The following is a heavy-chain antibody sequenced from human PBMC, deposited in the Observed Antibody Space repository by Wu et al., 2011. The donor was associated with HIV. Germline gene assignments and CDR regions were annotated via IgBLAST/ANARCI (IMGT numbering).Heavy chain of an antibody. D-gene: IGHD1-26*01. CDR2: ISAYNGNT. CDR1: GYTFTGYY. CDR3: ARRSGSYPDAFDI. V-gene: IGHV1-2*02. J-gene: IGHJ3*02. Sequence: QVQLVQSGAEVKKPGASVKVSCKASGYTFTGYYVHWVRQAPGQGLEWMGWISAYNGNTNYAQKFQGRVTMTRDTSISRAYMELSRLRYDDTAVYYCARRSGSYPDAFDIWGQGTMVTVSS.